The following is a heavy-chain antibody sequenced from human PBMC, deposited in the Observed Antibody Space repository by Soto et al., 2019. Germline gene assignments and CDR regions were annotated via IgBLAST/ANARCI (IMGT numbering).Heavy chain of an antibody. D-gene: IGHD5-18*01. CDR2: ISYDGSNK. J-gene: IGHJ4*02. Sequence: QVQLVESGGGVVQPGRSLRLSCAASGFTFSTYGMPWVRQAPGKGLEWVAVISYDGSNKYYADSVKGRFTISRDNSKNTLYLQMSSLRAEDTAVYYCAKGFSYSVIDYWGQGTLVTVSS. CDR3: AKGFSYSVIDY. V-gene: IGHV3-30*18. CDR1: GFTFSTYG.